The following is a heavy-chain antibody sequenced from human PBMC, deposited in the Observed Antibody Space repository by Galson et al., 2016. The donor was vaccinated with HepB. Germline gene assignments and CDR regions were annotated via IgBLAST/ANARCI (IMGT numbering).Heavy chain of an antibody. Sequence: TLSLTCAVSGGSIDSVGYSWSWVRQPPGKGLEWIGYISHSGSTFYNASLKSRVTISVAGSKNQFSLKLTSVNAADTAVYYCARVCHYDVWSSFHSSWYFDLWGRGTLVTVSS. CDR1: GGSIDSVGYS. V-gene: IGHV4-30-2*01. D-gene: IGHD3-3*01. J-gene: IGHJ2*01. CDR2: ISHSGST. CDR3: ARVCHYDVWSSFHSSWYFDL.